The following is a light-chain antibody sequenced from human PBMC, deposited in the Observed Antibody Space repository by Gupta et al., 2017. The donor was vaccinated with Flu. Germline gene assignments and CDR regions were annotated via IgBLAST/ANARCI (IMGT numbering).Light chain of an antibody. Sequence: DIVMTQSPLSLPVTPGEPASISCRSSQSLLHSNGYNYLDWYLQKPGQSPQLLIYLGSNRASGVPDRFSGSGSGTDFTLKISSVEADDVGIYYCMQARQAPHSFGQGTKLEIK. CDR2: LGS. J-gene: IGKJ2*03. CDR3: MQARQAPHS. V-gene: IGKV2-28*01. CDR1: QSLLHSNGYNY.